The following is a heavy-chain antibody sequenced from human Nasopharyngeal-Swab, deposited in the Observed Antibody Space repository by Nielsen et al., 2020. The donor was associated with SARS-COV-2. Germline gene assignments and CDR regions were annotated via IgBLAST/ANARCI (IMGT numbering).Heavy chain of an antibody. Sequence: WVRQAAGQGLEGMGWMNPNSGNTGYAQKFQGRVTMTRNTSISTAYMELSSLRSEDTAVYYCARGRLWFGELLISWFDPWGQGTLVTVSS. V-gene: IGHV1-8*01. D-gene: IGHD3-10*01. J-gene: IGHJ5*02. CDR3: ARGRLWFGELLISWFDP. CDR2: MNPNSGNT.